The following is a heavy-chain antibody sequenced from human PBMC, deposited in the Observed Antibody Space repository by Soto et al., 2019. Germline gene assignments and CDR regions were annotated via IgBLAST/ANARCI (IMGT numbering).Heavy chain of an antibody. CDR1: GDSFTSYG. D-gene: IGHD6-19*01. CDR2: ISAYNGNT. CDR3: ARDGRIAVAGYYFDY. J-gene: IGHJ4*02. Sequence: ASVKVSCEASGDSFTSYGIPWVRQAPGQGLEWMGWISAYNGNTNYAQKLQGRVTMTTDTSTSTAYMELRSLRSDDTAVYYCARDGRIAVAGYYFDYWGQGTLVTVSS. V-gene: IGHV1-18*01.